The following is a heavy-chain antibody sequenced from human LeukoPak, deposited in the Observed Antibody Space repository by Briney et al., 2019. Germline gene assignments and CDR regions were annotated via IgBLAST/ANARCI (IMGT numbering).Heavy chain of an antibody. D-gene: IGHD3-22*01. CDR1: GFTFSSYA. CDR3: ARHSSGYSNNDY. CDR2: ISGSGT. J-gene: IGHJ4*02. Sequence: GGSLRLSCEASGFTFSSYAKNWVRQTPGKGLDWVSTISGSGTYYADSVKGRFTISRDNSKNTLYLQMNSLRVEDTALYYCARHSSGYSNNDYWGQGILVTVSS. V-gene: IGHV3-23*01.